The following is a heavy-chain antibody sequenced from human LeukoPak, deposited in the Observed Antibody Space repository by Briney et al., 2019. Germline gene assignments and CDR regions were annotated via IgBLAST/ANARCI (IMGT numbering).Heavy chain of an antibody. CDR3: ARAQQLTYFDY. J-gene: IGHJ4*02. D-gene: IGHD6-13*01. Sequence: PSETLSPTCTVSGGSISSGSYYWSWIRQPAGKGLEWIGRIYTSGSTNYNPSLKSRVTISVDTSKNQFSLKLSSVTAADTAVYYCARAQQLTYFDYWGQGTLVTVSA. CDR1: GGSISSGSYY. V-gene: IGHV4-61*02. CDR2: IYTSGST.